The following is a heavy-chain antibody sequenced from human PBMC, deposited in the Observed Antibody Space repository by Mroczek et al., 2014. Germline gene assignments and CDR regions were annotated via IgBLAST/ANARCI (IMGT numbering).Heavy chain of an antibody. CDR3: AKDRGGPLVVPAAILLYFDY. Sequence: QVQLVQSGGGVVQPGRSLRLSCAASGFTFSSYAMHWVRQAPGKGLEWVAVISYDGSNKYYADSVKGRFTISRDNSKNTLYLQMNSLRAEDTAVYYCAKDRGGPLVVPAAILLYFDYWGQGTLVTVSS. J-gene: IGHJ4*02. CDR1: GFTFSSYA. D-gene: IGHD2-2*02. CDR2: ISYDGSNK. V-gene: IGHV3-30-3*01.